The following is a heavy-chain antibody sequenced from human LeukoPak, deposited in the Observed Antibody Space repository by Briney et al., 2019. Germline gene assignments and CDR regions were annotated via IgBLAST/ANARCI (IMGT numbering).Heavy chain of an antibody. Sequence: GESLKISCKGSGYSFTSYWIGWVRQMPGKGLEWMGIIYPGDSDTRYSPSFQGQVTISAEKSISTAYLQWSRQKASDNAMYYCASPYYDSSGYCFDYWGQGTLVTVSS. V-gene: IGHV5-51*01. CDR3: ASPYYDSSGYCFDY. J-gene: IGHJ4*02. CDR1: GYSFTSYW. D-gene: IGHD3-22*01. CDR2: IYPGDSDT.